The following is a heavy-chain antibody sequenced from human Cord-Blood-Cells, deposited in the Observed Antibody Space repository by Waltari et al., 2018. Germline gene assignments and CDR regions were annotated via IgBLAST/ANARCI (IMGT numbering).Heavy chain of an antibody. CDR1: GYTFTGYY. CDR3: ARATLRGSGSSWYFDL. J-gene: IGHJ2*01. Sequence: QVQLVQSGAEVKKPGASVKVSCKASGYTFTGYYMYWVRQAPGQGLEWMGWNNPNGGGTNYAQKFQGWVTMTRDTSISTAYMELSRLRSDDTAVYYCARATLRGSGSSWYFDLWGRGTLVTVSS. D-gene: IGHD3-10*01. CDR2: NNPNGGGT. V-gene: IGHV1-2*04.